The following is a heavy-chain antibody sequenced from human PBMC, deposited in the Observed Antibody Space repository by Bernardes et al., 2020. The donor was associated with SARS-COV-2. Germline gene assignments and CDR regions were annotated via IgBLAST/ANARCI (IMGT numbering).Heavy chain of an antibody. CDR3: ARAGNYRFDY. D-gene: IGHD1-7*01. CDR1: GFPFSTYW. CDR2: MDSKGSTI. Sequence: GGSLRLSCAASGFPFSTYWMHWVRQDPGKGLVWVPRMDSKGSTIDYADSVRGRFTISRNNAQNTLYLQMSNLRVEDTAVYYCARAGNYRFDYWGQGTLVTVSS. V-gene: IGHV3-74*01. J-gene: IGHJ4*02.